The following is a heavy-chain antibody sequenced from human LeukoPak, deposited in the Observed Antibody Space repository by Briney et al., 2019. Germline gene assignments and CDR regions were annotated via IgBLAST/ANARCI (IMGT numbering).Heavy chain of an antibody. CDR1: GDSVSSHY. D-gene: IGHD4-11*01. CDR2: VYYTGTS. V-gene: IGHV4-59*02. J-gene: IGHJ4*02. CDR3: ARYSNHVDYFDS. Sequence: SETLSHTRTVSGDSVSSHYWGWIRQPPGKGREWIAYVYYTGTSNYNPSLKSRVTISIDTSKNQFSLKLISVTAADTAVYYCARYSNHVDYFDSWGQGTLVTVSS.